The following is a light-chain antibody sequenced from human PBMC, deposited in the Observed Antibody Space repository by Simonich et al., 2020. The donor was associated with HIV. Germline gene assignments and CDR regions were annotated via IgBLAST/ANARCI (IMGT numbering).Light chain of an antibody. V-gene: IGLV2-8*01. J-gene: IGLJ3*02. Sequence: QSALTQPPSASGSPGQSVTISCTRTSSDVGGYNYVSWYQQHPGKAPKPMIYEVSKRPSGVPDRFSGSKSGNTASLTISGLQAEDEADYYCCSYAGSYTWVFGGGTKLTVL. CDR2: EVS. CDR1: SSDVGGYNY. CDR3: CSYAGSYTWV.